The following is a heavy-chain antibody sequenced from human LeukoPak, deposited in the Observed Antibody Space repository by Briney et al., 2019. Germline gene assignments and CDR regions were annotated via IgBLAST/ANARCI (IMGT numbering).Heavy chain of an antibody. D-gene: IGHD3-10*01. V-gene: IGHV1-3*01. J-gene: IGHJ4*02. CDR1: GYTFTSYA. CDR3: ARGATRFGELLDDY. CDR2: INAGNGNT. Sequence: ALVKVSCKASGYTFTSYAMHWVRQAPGQRLEWMGWINAGNGNTKYSQKFQGRVTITRDTSASTAYMELSSLRSEDTAVYYCARGATRFGELLDDYWGQGTLVTVSS.